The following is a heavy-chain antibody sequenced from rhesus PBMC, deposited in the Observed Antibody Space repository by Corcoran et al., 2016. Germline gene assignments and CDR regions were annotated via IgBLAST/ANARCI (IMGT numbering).Heavy chain of an antibody. CDR2: INGSSGST. Sequence: QVQLQESGPGLVKPSETLSLTCAVSGGSISASYYWNWIRQPPGKGLEGIGNINGSSGSTYYNPSRKSRITISKDTSKNQFSLKLCSVTAADTAVYYCARTPRITIFGLAVFDYWGQGVLVIVSS. D-gene: IGHD3-3*01. CDR1: GGSISASYY. V-gene: IGHV4S7*01. CDR3: ARTPRITIFGLAVFDY. J-gene: IGHJ4*01.